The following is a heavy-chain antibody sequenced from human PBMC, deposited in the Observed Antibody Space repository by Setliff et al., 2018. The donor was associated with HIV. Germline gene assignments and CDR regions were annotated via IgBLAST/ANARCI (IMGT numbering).Heavy chain of an antibody. J-gene: IGHJ4*02. D-gene: IGHD5-12*01. Sequence: GGSLRLSCAASGFTFSSYNMNWVRQAPGKGLEWVSSISTSSTYTYYADSVKGRFTISRDNAKNALYLQMNSLRAEDTAVYYCATHRVGQRPWLSDFWGQGTLVTVSS. V-gene: IGHV3-21*01. CDR2: ISTSSTYT. CDR3: ATHRVGQRPWLSDF. CDR1: GFTFSSYN.